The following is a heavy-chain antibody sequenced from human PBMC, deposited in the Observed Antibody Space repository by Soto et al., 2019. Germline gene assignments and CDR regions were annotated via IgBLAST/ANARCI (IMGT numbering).Heavy chain of an antibody. Sequence: QVQLVQSGAEVKKPGSSVKVSCKASGGTFSSYAISWVRQAPGQGLEWMGGIIPIFGTANYAQKFQGRVTITADESTSTAYMELGSLRSEDTAVYYCAREVVVAATLLGYYGMDVWGQGTTVTVSS. CDR1: GGTFSSYA. CDR2: IIPIFGTA. CDR3: AREVVVAATLLGYYGMDV. D-gene: IGHD2-15*01. J-gene: IGHJ6*02. V-gene: IGHV1-69*01.